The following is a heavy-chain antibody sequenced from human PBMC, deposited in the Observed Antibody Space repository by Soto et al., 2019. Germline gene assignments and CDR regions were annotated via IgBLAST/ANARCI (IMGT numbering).Heavy chain of an antibody. Sequence: EVQLLESGGGLVQPGGSLRLSCAASGFTFSSYAMSWVRQAPGKGLEWVSAISGSGGSTYYADSVKGRFTISRDNSKNTLYLQMNSLRAEDTAVYYCAKGYGWELLGGAGWFDPWGQGTLVTVSS. CDR3: AKGYGWELLGGAGWFDP. J-gene: IGHJ5*02. CDR1: GFTFSSYA. CDR2: ISGSGGST. D-gene: IGHD1-26*01. V-gene: IGHV3-23*01.